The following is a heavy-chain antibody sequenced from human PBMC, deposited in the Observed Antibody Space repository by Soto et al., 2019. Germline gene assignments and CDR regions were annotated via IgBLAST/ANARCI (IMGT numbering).Heavy chain of an antibody. J-gene: IGHJ4*02. CDR1: GYTFSHAW. CDR2: IRSNIAGATT. Sequence: EVQLVESGGALVKPGGSLTLSCAASGYTFSHAWMNWVRHVPGKGLEWVGRIRSNIAGATTDYAAPVKGRFSISRDDSKNTLFLQMTSLKSEDTGVYYFTTWGSFLTDYGRWGQGTMVTVSS. V-gene: IGHV3-15*02. D-gene: IGHD3-9*01. CDR3: TTWGSFLTDYGR.